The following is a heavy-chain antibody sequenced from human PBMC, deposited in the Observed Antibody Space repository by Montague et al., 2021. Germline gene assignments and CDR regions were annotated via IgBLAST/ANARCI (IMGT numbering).Heavy chain of an antibody. CDR2: VSYDGTNK. D-gene: IGHD3-22*01. CDR1: GFTFSSYA. J-gene: IGHJ3*02. Sequence: SLRLSCAASGFTFSSYAMHWVRQAPGKGLEWVAVVSYDGTNKYYADSVKGRFTISRDNSKNTLYLQMNSLRAEDTAVYYCVRGGFRITMIVVLSDAFDIWGQGTMVTVSS. CDR3: VRGGFRITMIVVLSDAFDI. V-gene: IGHV3-30*04.